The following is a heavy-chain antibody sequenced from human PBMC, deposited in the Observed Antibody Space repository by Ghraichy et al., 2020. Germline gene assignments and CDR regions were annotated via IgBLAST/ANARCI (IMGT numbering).Heavy chain of an antibody. CDR3: ARESLRFLEWFVGMDV. D-gene: IGHD3-3*01. CDR2: IKQDGSEK. Sequence: GGSLRLSCAASGFTFSSYWMSWVRQAPGKGLEWVANIKQDGSEKYYVDSVKGRFTISRDNAKNSLYLQMNSLRAEDTAVYYCARESLRFLEWFVGMDVWGQGTTVTVSS. J-gene: IGHJ6*02. CDR1: GFTFSSYW. V-gene: IGHV3-7*01.